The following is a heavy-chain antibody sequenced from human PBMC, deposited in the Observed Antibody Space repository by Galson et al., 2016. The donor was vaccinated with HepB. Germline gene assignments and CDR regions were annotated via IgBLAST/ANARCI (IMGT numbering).Heavy chain of an antibody. J-gene: IGHJ6*04. CDR3: AKGNQRLTTVVGVQTTYYYGMDV. V-gene: IGHV4-61*02. Sequence: TLSLTCTVSGASISSCGYYWNWIRQPAGRGLEWIGRIDASGSINYSPSLKSRVSISIDTSKKQVSLKLSSATAADTAVYYCAKGNQRLTTVVGVQTTYYYGMDVWGKGTTVTVSS. CDR2: IDASGSI. CDR1: GASISSCGYY. D-gene: IGHD3-16*01.